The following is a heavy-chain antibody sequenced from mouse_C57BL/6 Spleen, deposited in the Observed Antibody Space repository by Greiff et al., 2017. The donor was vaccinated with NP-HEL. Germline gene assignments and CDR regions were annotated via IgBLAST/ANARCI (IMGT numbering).Heavy chain of an antibody. CDR3: ARHSPITTVVARYFDV. J-gene: IGHJ1*03. Sequence: EVMLVESGGGLVQPGGSLKLSCAASGFTFSDYYMYWVRQTPEKRLEWVAYISNGGGSTYYPDTVKGRFTISRDNAKNTLYLQMSRLKSEDTAMYYCARHSPITTVVARYFDVWGTGTTVTVSS. V-gene: IGHV5-12*01. D-gene: IGHD1-1*01. CDR1: GFTFSDYY. CDR2: ISNGGGST.